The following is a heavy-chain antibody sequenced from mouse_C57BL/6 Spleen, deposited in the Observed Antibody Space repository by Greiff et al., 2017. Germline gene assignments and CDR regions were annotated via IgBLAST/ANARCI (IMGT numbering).Heavy chain of an antibody. CDR1: GYAFSSYW. Sequence: QVQLQQSGAELVKPGASVKISCKASGYAFSSYWMNWVKQRPGKGLEWIGQIYPGDGDTNYNGKFKGKATLTADKSSSTAYMQLSSLTSEDSAVXFCARGDYDRAMDYWGQGTSVTVSS. J-gene: IGHJ4*01. D-gene: IGHD2-4*01. CDR2: IYPGDGDT. CDR3: ARGDYDRAMDY. V-gene: IGHV1-80*01.